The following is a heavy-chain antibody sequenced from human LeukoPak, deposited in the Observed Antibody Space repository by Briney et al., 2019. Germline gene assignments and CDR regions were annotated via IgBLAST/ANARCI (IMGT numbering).Heavy chain of an antibody. CDR1: GYTFTGYY. V-gene: IGHV1-46*01. J-gene: IGHJ6*02. CDR2: INPSGGST. CDR3: ARDVPYSSGWSYYYYYGMDV. D-gene: IGHD6-19*01. Sequence: AASVKVSCKASGYTFTGYYMHWVRLAPGQGLEWMGIINPSGGSTSYAQKFQGRVTMTRDTSTSTVYMELSSLRSEDTAVYYCARDVPYSSGWSYYYYYGMDVWGQGTTVTVSS.